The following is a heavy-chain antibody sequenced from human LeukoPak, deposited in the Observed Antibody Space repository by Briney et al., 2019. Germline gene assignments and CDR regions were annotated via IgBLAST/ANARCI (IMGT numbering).Heavy chain of an antibody. V-gene: IGHV4-59*01. D-gene: IGHD2-2*01. CDR2: IYYSGST. CDR3: ARVLGYCSSTSCLDWYFDL. Sequence: SETLSLTCTVSGGSISSYYWSWIRQPPGKGLEWIGYIYYSGSTNYNPSLKSRVTISVDTSKNQFSLKLSSVTAADTAVYYCARVLGYCSSTSCLDWYFDLWGRGTLVTVSS. CDR1: GGSISSYY. J-gene: IGHJ2*01.